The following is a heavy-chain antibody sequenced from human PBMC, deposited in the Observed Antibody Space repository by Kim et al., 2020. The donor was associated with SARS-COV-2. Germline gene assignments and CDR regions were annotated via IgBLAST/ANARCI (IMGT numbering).Heavy chain of an antibody. CDR2: T. V-gene: IGHV4-31*02. D-gene: IGHD6-19*01. Sequence: TYTTPPLKSRVTISVETAKNQFSMKLSSVTAADTAVYYCARDKVGGYFDYWGQGTLVTVSS. CDR3: ARDKVGGYFDY. J-gene: IGHJ4*02.